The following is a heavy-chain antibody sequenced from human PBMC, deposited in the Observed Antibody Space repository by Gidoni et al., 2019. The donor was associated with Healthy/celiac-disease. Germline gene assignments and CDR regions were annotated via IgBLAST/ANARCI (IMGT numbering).Heavy chain of an antibody. V-gene: IGHV3-30-3*01. Sequence: QVQLVESGGGVVQPGRSLRLSCAASGFTFRSYALHWVRQAPGKGLEWVAVISYDGSNKYYADSVKGRFTISRDNSKNTLYLQMNSLRAEDTAVYYCARDGIVVVPAAIDYYYYMDVWGKGTTVTVSS. CDR3: ARDGIVVVPAAIDYYYYMDV. CDR2: ISYDGSNK. CDR1: GFTFRSYA. J-gene: IGHJ6*03. D-gene: IGHD2-2*02.